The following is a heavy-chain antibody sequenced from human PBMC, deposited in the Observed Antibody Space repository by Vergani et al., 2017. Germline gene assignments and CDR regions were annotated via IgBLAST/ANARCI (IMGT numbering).Heavy chain of an antibody. V-gene: IGHV5-51*01. CDR2: IYPGDSDT. J-gene: IGHJ6*02. CDR3: ARILSGGGYSYGYRYGMDV. D-gene: IGHD5-18*01. Sequence: EVQLVQSGAEVKKPGESLKISCKGSGYSFTSYWIGWVRQMPGKGLEWMGIIYPGDSDTRYSPSFQGQVTISADKSIRTAYLQWSSLKASDTAMYYCARILSGGGYSYGYRYGMDVWGQGTTVTVSS. CDR1: GYSFTSYW.